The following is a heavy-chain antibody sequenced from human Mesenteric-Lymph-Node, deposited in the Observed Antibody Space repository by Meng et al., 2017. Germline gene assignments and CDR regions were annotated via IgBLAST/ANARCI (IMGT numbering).Heavy chain of an antibody. V-gene: IGHV4-4*02. CDR3: ARGPRTRYGDYVY. J-gene: IGHJ4*02. CDR2: IYQTGST. Sequence: VSLQESGPGRVKASGALSLTCAVSGASISRDWWSWVRQPPGKGLEWIGEIYQTGSTNYNPSLKSRVTISVDTSKNQFSLKLSYVTAADTAVYYCARGPRTRYGDYVYWGQGTLVTVSS. D-gene: IGHD4-17*01. CDR1: GASISRDW.